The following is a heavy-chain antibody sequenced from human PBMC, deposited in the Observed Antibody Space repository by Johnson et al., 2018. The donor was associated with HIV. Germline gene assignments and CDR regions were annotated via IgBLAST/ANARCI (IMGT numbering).Heavy chain of an antibody. J-gene: IGHJ3*02. Sequence: VQLVESGGGLIQPGGSLRLSCAASGFTVSSNYMSWVRQAPGKGLEWVSVIYSGGSTYYADSVKGRFTISSDNSKNTLYLQMNSLRAEDTAVYYCASSFYQQLRAFDIWGQGTMVTVSS. V-gene: IGHV3-53*01. CDR3: ASSFYQQLRAFDI. CDR2: IYSGGST. CDR1: GFTVSSNY. D-gene: IGHD6-13*01.